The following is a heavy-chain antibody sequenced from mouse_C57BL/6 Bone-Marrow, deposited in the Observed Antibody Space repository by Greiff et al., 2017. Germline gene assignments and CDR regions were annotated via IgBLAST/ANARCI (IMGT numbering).Heavy chain of an antibody. CDR1: GYTFTDYY. D-gene: IGHD1-2*01. CDR2: INPYNGGT. J-gene: IGHJ3*01. Sequence: VQLKQSGPVLVKPGASVKMSCKASGYTFTDYYMNWVKQSHGKSLEWIGVINPYNGGTSYKQKFKGKATLTVDKSSSTAYMELNSLTSEDSAVYYCALSSFAYWCQGTLVTVSA. CDR3: ALSSFAY. V-gene: IGHV1-19*01.